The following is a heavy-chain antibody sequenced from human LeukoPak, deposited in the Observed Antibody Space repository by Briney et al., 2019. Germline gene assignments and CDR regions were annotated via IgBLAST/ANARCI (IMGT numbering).Heavy chain of an antibody. D-gene: IGHD3-9*01. Sequence: QPGGSLRLSCAASGFIFSSCAMHWVRQAPGKGLEWVAVISYHGSNDGSNKYYADSVKGRFTISRDNSKNTLYLQMNSLRPEDTAVYYCAGQNYDILTGYRPLDYWGQGTLVTVSS. CDR3: AGQNYDILTGYRPLDY. V-gene: IGHV3-30-3*01. CDR1: GFIFSSCA. CDR2: ISYHGSNDGSNK. J-gene: IGHJ4*02.